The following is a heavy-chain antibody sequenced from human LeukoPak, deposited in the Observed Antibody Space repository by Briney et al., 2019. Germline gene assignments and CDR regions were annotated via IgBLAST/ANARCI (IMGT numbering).Heavy chain of an antibody. CDR3: ARDRGGTVSYNWFDP. Sequence: GGSLRLSCAASGFTFSDYYMSWIRQAPGKGLEWVSYISSSGSTIYYADSVRGRFTISRDNAKNSLYLQMNSLRAEDTAVYYCARDRGGTVSYNWFDPWGQGTLVTVSS. CDR2: ISSSGSTI. D-gene: IGHD4-11*01. J-gene: IGHJ5*02. CDR1: GFTFSDYY. V-gene: IGHV3-11*01.